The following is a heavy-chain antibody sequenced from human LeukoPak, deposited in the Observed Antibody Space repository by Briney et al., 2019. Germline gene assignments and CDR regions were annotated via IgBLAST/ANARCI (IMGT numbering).Heavy chain of an antibody. CDR2: IFYSGDT. CDR3: ARDQLGDAVDI. J-gene: IGHJ3*02. CDR1: GGSFSNYY. Sequence: PSETLSLTCTVSGGSFSNYYWTWIRQSPGRGLEWIGYIFYSGDTNCNPSLKSRVIMSLDTSKNQFSLSLNSVTAADTAVYYCARDQLGDAVDIWGQGTMVTVSS. D-gene: IGHD3-16*01. V-gene: IGHV4-59*01.